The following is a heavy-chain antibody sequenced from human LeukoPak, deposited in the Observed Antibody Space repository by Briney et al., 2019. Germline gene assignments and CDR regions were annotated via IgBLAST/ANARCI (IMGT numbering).Heavy chain of an antibody. Sequence: GGSLTLSCAASGFTFSNYEMEWVRQAPGKRLEWISYISGSGNTMYYAHSVKGRFTISRDNAKDSLSLQLNSLRVEDTAVYYCARDAGIDGTDFDYWGQGALVTVSS. CDR3: ARDAGIDGTDFDY. CDR1: GFTFSNYE. CDR2: ISGSGNTM. J-gene: IGHJ4*02. V-gene: IGHV3-48*03. D-gene: IGHD5-24*01.